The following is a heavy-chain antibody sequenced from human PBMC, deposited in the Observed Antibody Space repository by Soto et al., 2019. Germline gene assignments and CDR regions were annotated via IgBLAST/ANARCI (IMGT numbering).Heavy chain of an antibody. D-gene: IGHD4-17*01. Sequence: PGGSLRLSCAASGFTVSSNFMSWVRQAPGKGLEWVSIIYSDGSTYYADSVKGRFTISRDNSKNTLYLQMNSLRADDTAVYYCASRRSPYGAYDDWGQGTLVTVSS. J-gene: IGHJ4*02. CDR3: ASRRSPYGAYDD. CDR1: GFTVSSNF. V-gene: IGHV3-66*01. CDR2: IYSDGST.